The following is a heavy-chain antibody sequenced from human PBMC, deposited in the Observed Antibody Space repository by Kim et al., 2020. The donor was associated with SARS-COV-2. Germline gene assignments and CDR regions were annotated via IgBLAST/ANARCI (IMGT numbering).Heavy chain of an antibody. Sequence: GGSLRLSCEVSGIPFSNAWFNWVRQVPGKGLEWVGRIKSKSDGGTADLAAPVKGRFAISRDDSKNTLYLLMNSLRTDDSAVYYCTTVSIRWGQGTLVTV. CDR3: TTVSIR. D-gene: IGHD2-21*01. V-gene: IGHV3-15*07. CDR1: GIPFSNAW. CDR2: IKSKSDGGTA. J-gene: IGHJ4*01.